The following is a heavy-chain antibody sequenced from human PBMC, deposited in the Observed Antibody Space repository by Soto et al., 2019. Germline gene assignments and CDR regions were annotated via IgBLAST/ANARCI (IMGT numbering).Heavy chain of an antibody. CDR3: ARDGTYGSSSAVDY. D-gene: IGHD6-6*01. Sequence: PSETLSLTCAVSGGSISSGGYSWSWIRQPPGKGLEWIGYIYHSGSTYYNPSLKSRVTISVARPKNQFSLKLSSVTAADTAVYYYARDGTYGSSSAVDYLGQGALVTVSS. V-gene: IGHV4-30-2*01. CDR1: GGSISSGGYS. CDR2: IYHSGST. J-gene: IGHJ4*02.